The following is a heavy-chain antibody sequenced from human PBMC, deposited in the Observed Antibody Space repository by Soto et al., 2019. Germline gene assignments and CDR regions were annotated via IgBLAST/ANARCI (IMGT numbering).Heavy chain of an antibody. CDR1: GFTFNNYW. CDR2: IKQDGSEK. V-gene: IGHV3-7*04. D-gene: IGHD3-10*01. Sequence: GGSLRLSCAASGFTFNNYWMNWVRQVPGKGLEWVANIKQDGSEKYYVDSVKGRFTISRDNAKNSLYLQMNSLRAEDTAVYYCAREYYYGSGTYYGDWGQGTLVTVSS. CDR3: AREYYYGSGTYYGD. J-gene: IGHJ4*02.